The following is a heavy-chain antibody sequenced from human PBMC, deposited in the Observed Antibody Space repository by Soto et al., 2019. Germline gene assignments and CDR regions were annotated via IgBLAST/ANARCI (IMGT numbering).Heavy chain of an antibody. Sequence: QVQLVQSGAEVKKTGASVKVSCKASGYTFTSYAMHWVRQAPGQRLEWMGWINAGNGNTKDSQKFQGRVTITRDTSASTAYMELSGLRSEDKAVYYCARTSGYYFYDSWGQGTPVTVSS. CDR1: GYTFTSYA. CDR2: INAGNGNT. CDR3: ARTSGYYFYDS. D-gene: IGHD3-22*01. V-gene: IGHV1-3*01. J-gene: IGHJ4*02.